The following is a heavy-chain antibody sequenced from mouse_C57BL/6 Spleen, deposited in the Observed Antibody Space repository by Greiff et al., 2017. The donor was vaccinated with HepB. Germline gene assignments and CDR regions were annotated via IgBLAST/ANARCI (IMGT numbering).Heavy chain of an antibody. CDR2: INPSNGGT. Sequence: VQLQQPGTELVKPGASVKLSCKASGYTFTSYWMHWVKQRPGQGLEWIGNINPSNGGTKYNEKFKSKATMTVDNYSSTAYMQLSSLTSEDSAVYYCARENRLLRSAWFAYWGQGTLVTVSA. CDR1: GYTFTSYW. J-gene: IGHJ3*01. D-gene: IGHD1-1*01. CDR3: ARENRLLRSAWFAY. V-gene: IGHV1-53*01.